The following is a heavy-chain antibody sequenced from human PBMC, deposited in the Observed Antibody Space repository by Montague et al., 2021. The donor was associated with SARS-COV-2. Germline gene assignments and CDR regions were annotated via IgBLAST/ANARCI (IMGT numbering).Heavy chain of an antibody. V-gene: IGHV4-4*02. CDR2: IFHSENT. CDR1: GDSISSSHW. D-gene: IGHD3-9*01. J-gene: IGHJ6*02. CDR3: ARDRGAKTYDLLTGYYINYYYGVDV. Sequence: SETLSLTCAVSGDSISSSHWWTWVRQSPGKGLEWIGEIFHSENTNYNPSLKSRVIISLDMSKNQSSLTLTSVTAADTAVYYCARDRGAKTYDLLTGYYINYYYGVDVWGPGTPVTVSS.